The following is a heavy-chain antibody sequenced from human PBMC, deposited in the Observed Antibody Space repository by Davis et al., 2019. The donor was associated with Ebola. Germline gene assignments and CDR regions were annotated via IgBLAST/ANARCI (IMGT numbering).Heavy chain of an antibody. Sequence: GESLKISCAVFGFTFSDYYMTWIRQAPGKGLEWVAVISYDGSNKYYADSVKGRFTISRDNSKNTLYLQMNSLRAEDTAVYYCARDESITVAGPRGWFDPWGQGTLVTVSS. J-gene: IGHJ5*02. CDR2: ISYDGSNK. CDR1: GFTFSDYY. D-gene: IGHD6-19*01. CDR3: ARDESITVAGPRGWFDP. V-gene: IGHV3-30-3*01.